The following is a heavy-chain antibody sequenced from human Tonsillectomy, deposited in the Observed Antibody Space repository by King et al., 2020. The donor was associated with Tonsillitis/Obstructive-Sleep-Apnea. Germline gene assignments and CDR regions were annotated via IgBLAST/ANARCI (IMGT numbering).Heavy chain of an antibody. D-gene: IGHD4-17*01. CDR3: AGPTTVTTDYYYYMDV. CDR1: GFTVSSNY. CDR2: IYSGGST. Sequence: VQLVESGGGLVQPGGSLRLSCAASGFTVSSNYMSWVRQAPGKGLEWVSVIYSGGSTYYADSVKGRFTLSRDHSKNTLYLQMNSLRAEDTAVYYCAGPTTVTTDYYYYMDVWGKGTTVTVSS. J-gene: IGHJ6*03. V-gene: IGHV3-66*01.